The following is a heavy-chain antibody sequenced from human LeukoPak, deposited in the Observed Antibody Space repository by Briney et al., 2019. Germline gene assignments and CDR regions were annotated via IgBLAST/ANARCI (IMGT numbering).Heavy chain of an antibody. CDR2: ISSSSSYI. CDR1: GFTFSNYG. J-gene: IGHJ4*02. D-gene: IGHD4-17*01. V-gene: IGHV3-21*01. Sequence: GGSLRLSCAASGFTFSNYGMSWVRQAPGKGLEWVSSISSSSSYIYYADSVKGRFTISRDNAKNSLYLQMNSLRAEDTAVYYCARERTTVTMPNLRPQYYFDYWGQGTLVTVSS. CDR3: ARERTTVTMPNLRPQYYFDY.